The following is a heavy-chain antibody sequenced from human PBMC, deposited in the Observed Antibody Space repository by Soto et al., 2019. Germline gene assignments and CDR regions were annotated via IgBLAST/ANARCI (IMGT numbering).Heavy chain of an antibody. CDR2: IIPIFGTA. CDR1: GGTFSSYA. D-gene: IGHD5-12*01. V-gene: IGHV1-69*13. CDR3: ARDEVTGYDGFYYYYYGMDV. Sequence: ASVKVSCKASGGTFSSYAISWVRQAPGQGLEWMGGIIPIFGTANYAQKFQGRVTITADESTSTAYMELSSLRSEDTAVYYCARDEVTGYDGFYYYYYGMDVWGQGTTVTVSS. J-gene: IGHJ6*02.